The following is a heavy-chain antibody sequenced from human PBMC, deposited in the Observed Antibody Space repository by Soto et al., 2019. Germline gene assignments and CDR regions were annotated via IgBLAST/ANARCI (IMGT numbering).Heavy chain of an antibody. J-gene: IGHJ4*02. CDR1: GFTFSSYG. V-gene: IGHV3-30*18. Sequence: GGSLRLSCAASGFTFSSYGMHWVRQAPGKGLEWVAVISYDGSNKYYADSVKGRFTISRDNSKNTLYLQMNSLRAEDTAVYYCAKDAGGYEDNYFDYWGQGTLVTVSS. CDR3: AKDAGGYEDNYFDY. D-gene: IGHD5-12*01. CDR2: ISYDGSNK.